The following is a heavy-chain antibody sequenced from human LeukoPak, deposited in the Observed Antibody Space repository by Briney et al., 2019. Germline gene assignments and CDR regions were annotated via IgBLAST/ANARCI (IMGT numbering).Heavy chain of an antibody. CDR1: GYSFTSYW. CDR3: ARHMTGNGYGLFDY. V-gene: IGHV5-51*01. J-gene: IGHJ4*02. CDR2: IYPGDSNT. Sequence: GESLKISCKGSGYSFTSYWIGWVRQMPGKGPEWMGIIYPGDSNTRYSPSFQGQVTMSAGKSISTVYLQWSSLKASDTAIYYCARHMTGNGYGLFDYWGQGTLVTVSS. D-gene: IGHD5-12*01.